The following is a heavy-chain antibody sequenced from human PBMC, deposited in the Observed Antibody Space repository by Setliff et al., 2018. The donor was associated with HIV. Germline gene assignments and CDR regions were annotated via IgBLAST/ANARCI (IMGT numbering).Heavy chain of an antibody. Sequence: SETLSLTCTVSGGSISSGSYYWSWIRQPAGKGLEWIGRIYSSGSTNYNPSLKSRVTMSVDTSKNQFSLKLSSVTAADTAVYYCAGDWPLGYYFYMDVWGKGTTVTVSS. CDR1: GGSISSGSYY. CDR2: IYSSGST. J-gene: IGHJ6*03. V-gene: IGHV4-61*02. CDR3: AGDWPLGYYFYMDV.